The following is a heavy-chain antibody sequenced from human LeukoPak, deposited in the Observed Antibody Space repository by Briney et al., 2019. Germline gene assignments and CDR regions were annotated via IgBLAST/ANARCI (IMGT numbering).Heavy chain of an antibody. CDR1: GYTFTGYY. CDR2: INPNSGGT. D-gene: IGHD5-12*01. V-gene: IGHV1-2*02. Sequence: ASVKVSCKASGYTFTGYYMHWVRQPPGQGLGWMGWINPNSGGTKYAQKFQGRVTMTRDTSISTAYMELSRLRSDDTAVYYCARRQRYSGYDRVQPGHFDYWGQGTLVTVSS. J-gene: IGHJ4*02. CDR3: ARRQRYSGYDRVQPGHFDY.